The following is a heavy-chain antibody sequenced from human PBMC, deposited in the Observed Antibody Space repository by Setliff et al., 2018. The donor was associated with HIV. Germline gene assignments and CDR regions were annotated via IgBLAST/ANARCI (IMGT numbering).Heavy chain of an antibody. V-gene: IGHV4-31*03. J-gene: IGHJ4*02. CDR2: MYHSGST. Sequence: PSETLSLTCSVSGVSITTDGYYWSWIRQYPGKGLEWIGYMYHSGSTYYNASLASRLIMSLDPSKNQFSLKLNSMTAADTAMYYCAGGRYFRDIRDSRFDFWGQGMLVTVSS. D-gene: IGHD3-9*01. CDR3: AGGRYFRDIRDSRFDF. CDR1: GVSITTDGYY.